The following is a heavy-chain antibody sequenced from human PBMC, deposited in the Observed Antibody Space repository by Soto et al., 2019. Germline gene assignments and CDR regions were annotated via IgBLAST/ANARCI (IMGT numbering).Heavy chain of an antibody. CDR2: IYYTGST. CDR3: ARVARTGQYYLDF. J-gene: IGHJ4*02. Sequence: SETLSLTCTVSGDSINVHHWTWIRKPPGKGLEWMGYIYYTGSTNYNPSLKSRVSNSVDTSKNQFSLKLSSVTAADTAVYYCARVARTGQYYLDFWGQGALVTVSS. D-gene: IGHD1-1*01. CDR1: GDSINVHH. V-gene: IGHV4-59*11.